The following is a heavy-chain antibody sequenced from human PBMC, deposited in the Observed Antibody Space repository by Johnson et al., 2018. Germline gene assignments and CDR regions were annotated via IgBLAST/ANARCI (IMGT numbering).Heavy chain of an antibody. J-gene: IGHJ6*02. V-gene: IGHV1-69*01. D-gene: IGHD3-3*01. CDR2: IIPIFGTA. CDR3: ARGYDFWSGYRNYYYGMDV. Sequence: QVQLVQSGAEVKKPGSSVKVACNASGGTFSSYAISWVRQAPGQGLEWMGGIIPIFGTANYAQKVQGRVAITADESTSTAYMELSSLRSEDTAVYYCARGYDFWSGYRNYYYGMDVWGQGTTVTVSS. CDR1: GGTFSSYA.